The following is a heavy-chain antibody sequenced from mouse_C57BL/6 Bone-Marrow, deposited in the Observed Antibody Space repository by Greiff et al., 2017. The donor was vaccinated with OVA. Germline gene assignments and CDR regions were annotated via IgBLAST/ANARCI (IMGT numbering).Heavy chain of an antibody. CDR2: IDPANGNT. CDR3: ATDYCGPMDY. CDR1: GYNIKNTY. V-gene: IGHV14-3*01. J-gene: IGHJ4*01. D-gene: IGHD1-1*01. Sequence: EVQGVESVAELVRPGASVKLSCTASGYNIKNTYMHWVKQRPEQGLEWIGRIDPANGNTKYAAKFQGKATITADTSSNTAYLQLSSLTSEDTAIYYGATDYCGPMDYWDQGTSVTVSS.